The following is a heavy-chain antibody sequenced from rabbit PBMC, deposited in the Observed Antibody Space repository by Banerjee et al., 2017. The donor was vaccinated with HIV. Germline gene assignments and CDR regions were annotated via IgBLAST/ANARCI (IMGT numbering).Heavy chain of an antibody. J-gene: IGHJ6*01. D-gene: IGHD4-1*01. CDR1: GFSFSSSYW. Sequence: QEQLEESGGDLVKPEGSLTLTCTASGFSFSSSYWICWVRQAPGKGLEWIACIYGGSSGSTHYASWAKGRFTVSKTSSTTVTLQMTSLTAADTATYFCARDYSRGYNLWGPGTLVTVS. V-gene: IGHV1S45*01. CDR2: IYGGSSGST. CDR3: ARDYSRGYNL.